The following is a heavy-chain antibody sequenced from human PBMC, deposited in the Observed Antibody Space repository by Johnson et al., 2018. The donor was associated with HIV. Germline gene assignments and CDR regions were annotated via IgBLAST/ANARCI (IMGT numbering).Heavy chain of an antibody. V-gene: IGHV3-11*04. J-gene: IGHJ3*02. CDR3: ARDVIKVIAARDDAFDI. CDR1: GFTFSDYY. Sequence: QVQLVESGGGLVKPGGSLRLSCAASGFTFSDYYMSWIRQAPGKGLEWVSYISSSGSTIYYADSVKGRFTISRDNAKNSLYLQMNSLIAEDTAVYYCARDVIKVIAARDDAFDIWGQGTMVTVSS. D-gene: IGHD6-6*01. CDR2: ISSSGSTI.